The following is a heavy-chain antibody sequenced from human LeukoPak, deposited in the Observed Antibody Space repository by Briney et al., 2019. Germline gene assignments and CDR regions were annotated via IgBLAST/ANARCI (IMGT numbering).Heavy chain of an antibody. CDR3: AGLGCYDFWSGSNRALDY. J-gene: IGHJ4*02. V-gene: IGHV4-59*06. CDR2: IYYSGST. D-gene: IGHD3-3*01. CDR1: GGSFSGYY. Sequence: SETLSLTCAVYGGSFSGYYWSWIRQPPGKGLEWIGYIYYSGSTYYNPSLKSRVTLSVDTSKNQFSLKLSSVTAADTAVYYCAGLGCYDFWSGSNRALDYWGQGTLVTVSS.